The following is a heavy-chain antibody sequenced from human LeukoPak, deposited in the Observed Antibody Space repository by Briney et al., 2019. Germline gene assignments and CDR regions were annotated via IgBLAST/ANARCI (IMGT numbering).Heavy chain of an antibody. CDR1: GGSISSYY. V-gene: IGHV4-59*01. D-gene: IGHD6-13*01. CDR3: ATRIATDYYYYYMDV. J-gene: IGHJ6*03. CDR2: IYYSGST. Sequence: SETLSLTCTVSGGSISSYYWSWIRQPPGKGLEWIGYIYYSGSTNYNPSLKSRATISVDTSKNQFSLKLSSVTAADTAVYYCATRIATDYYYYYMDVWGKGTTVTISS.